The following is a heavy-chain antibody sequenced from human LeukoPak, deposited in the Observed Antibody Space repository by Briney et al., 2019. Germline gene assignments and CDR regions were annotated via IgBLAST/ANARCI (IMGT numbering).Heavy chain of an antibody. V-gene: IGHV3-23*01. CDR2: ISGSVGTT. CDR1: GFTFTTYG. Sequence: AGTLRLSCGASGFTFTTYGMSWVRQAPGHWLQLISPISGSVGTTSYADSVMGRFTISRDISNNTLYLKINCLRADDLALHYLAKAGRAGGSITLIRGVRSDYYYMDVWGKGTTVTISS. J-gene: IGHJ6*03. CDR3: AKAGRAGGSITLIRGVRSDYYYMDV. D-gene: IGHD3-10*01.